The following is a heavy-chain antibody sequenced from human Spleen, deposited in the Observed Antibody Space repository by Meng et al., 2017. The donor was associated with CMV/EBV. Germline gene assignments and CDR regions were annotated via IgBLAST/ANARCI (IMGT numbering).Heavy chain of an antibody. D-gene: IGHD6-19*01. CDR2: IYSGGSST. V-gene: IGHV3-23*03. CDR1: GFTFSNNA. Sequence: SGFTFSNNAMSWVRQAPGKGLEWVSLIYSGGSSTSYADSVRGRFTISRDNSRNTVFLQMNSLRAEDTAVYYCAKGGGLAVAQGYFDNWGQGTLVTVSS. J-gene: IGHJ4*02. CDR3: AKGGGLAVAQGYFDN.